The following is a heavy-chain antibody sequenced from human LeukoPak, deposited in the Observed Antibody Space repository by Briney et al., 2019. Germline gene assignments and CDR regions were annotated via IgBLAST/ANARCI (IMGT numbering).Heavy chain of an antibody. Sequence: PGRSLRLSCAASGFTFSSYAMHWVRQAPGKGLEWVAVISYDGSNKYYADSVKGRFTISRDNSKNTLYLQMNSLRAEDTAVYYCAKDHAGEQWLVFDYWGQGTLVTVSS. CDR2: ISYDGSNK. V-gene: IGHV3-30*04. J-gene: IGHJ4*02. CDR1: GFTFSSYA. D-gene: IGHD6-19*01. CDR3: AKDHAGEQWLVFDY.